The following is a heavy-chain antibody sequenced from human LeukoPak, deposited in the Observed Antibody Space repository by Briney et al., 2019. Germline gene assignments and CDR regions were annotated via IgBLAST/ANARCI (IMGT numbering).Heavy chain of an antibody. V-gene: IGHV3-48*04. Sequence: GGSLRLSCVTSGFTFSSYSMNWVRQAPGKGLEWVSYITSGSSTIYYADSVRGRFTISRDNARNSLYLQMSSLRAEDTAVYYCARDLTRYYGMDVWGQGTTVTVSS. D-gene: IGHD1-14*01. CDR3: ARDLTRYYGMDV. CDR2: ITSGSSTI. CDR1: GFTFSSYS. J-gene: IGHJ6*02.